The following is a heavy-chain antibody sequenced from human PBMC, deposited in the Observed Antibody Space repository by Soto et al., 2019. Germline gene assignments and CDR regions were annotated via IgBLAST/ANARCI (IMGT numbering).Heavy chain of an antibody. CDR2: ISYDGSNK. Sequence: PGGSLRLSCAASGFTFSSYAMYWVRQAPGKGLEWVAVISYDGSNKYYADSVKGRFTISRDNSKNTLYLQMNSLRAEDTAVYYCARDRWRDHAFDIWGQGTMVTVSS. J-gene: IGHJ3*02. CDR1: GFTFSSYA. CDR3: ARDRWRDHAFDI. D-gene: IGHD6-13*01. V-gene: IGHV3-30-3*01.